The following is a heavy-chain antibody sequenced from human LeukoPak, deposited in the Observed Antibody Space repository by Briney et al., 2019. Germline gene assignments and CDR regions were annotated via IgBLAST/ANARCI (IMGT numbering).Heavy chain of an antibody. CDR3: ARTPGIAAAGYDLYFFDY. CDR1: GFTFSTYA. V-gene: IGHV3-23*01. CDR2: ISGSGDKT. D-gene: IGHD6-13*01. Sequence: PGGSLRLSCAASGFTFSTYAMGWVRQAPGKGPEWVSGISGSGDKTYYADSVRGRFTVSRDNSKNTLYLQVNRLRAEDAAVYYCARTPGIAAAGYDLYFFDYWGQGTLVTVSS. J-gene: IGHJ4*02.